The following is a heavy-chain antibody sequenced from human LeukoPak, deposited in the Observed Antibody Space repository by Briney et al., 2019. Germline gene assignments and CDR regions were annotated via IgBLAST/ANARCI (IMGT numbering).Heavy chain of an antibody. J-gene: IGHJ3*02. Sequence: GGSLRLSCAASGFTFGNYGMSWVRQAPGKGLEWVSGINWNGGSTGYADSVEGRFTISRDNSKNTLYLQMSSLRADDTALYYCAGVDAAMPDAFDIWGQGTTVTVSS. CDR2: INWNGGST. CDR1: GFTFGNYG. D-gene: IGHD5-18*01. V-gene: IGHV3-20*04. CDR3: AGVDAAMPDAFDI.